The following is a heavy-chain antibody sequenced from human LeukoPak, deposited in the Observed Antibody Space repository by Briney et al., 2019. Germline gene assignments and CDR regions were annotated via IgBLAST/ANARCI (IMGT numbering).Heavy chain of an antibody. CDR3: ARVSSGGGQSTYFDY. CDR1: GFTFSNYD. Sequence: GGSLRLSCAASGFTFSNYDMHWVRQAAGKGLEWVSAIDTAGDTYYPGSVKGRFTISRENAKNSLYLQMNSLRAGDTAVYYCARVSSGGGQSTYFDYWAQGTLVTVSS. J-gene: IGHJ4*02. D-gene: IGHD1-26*01. CDR2: IDTAGDT. V-gene: IGHV3-13*01.